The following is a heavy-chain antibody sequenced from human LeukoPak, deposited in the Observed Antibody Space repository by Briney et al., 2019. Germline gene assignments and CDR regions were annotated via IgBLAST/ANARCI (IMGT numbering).Heavy chain of an antibody. D-gene: IGHD5-24*01. CDR3: AKGLLRAYFDY. J-gene: IGHJ4*02. Sequence: PGGSLRLSCAASGFTFSSSAMSWVRQAPGKGLEWVSAISNNGGYTYYADSVQGRFTISRDNSKSTLCLQMNSLRAEDTAVYYCAKGLLRAYFDYWGQGTLVTVSS. V-gene: IGHV3-23*01. CDR1: GFTFSSSA. CDR2: ISNNGGYT.